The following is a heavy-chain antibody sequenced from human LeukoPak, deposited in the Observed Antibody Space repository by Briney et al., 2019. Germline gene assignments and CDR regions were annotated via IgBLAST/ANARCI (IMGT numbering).Heavy chain of an antibody. CDR3: ARYSTGGSGSYYNAFDP. Sequence: GASVKVSCKASGYTFTSYGISWVRQAPGQGLEWMGWTSAYNGNTNYAQKLQGRVTMTTDTSTSTAYMELRSLRSDDTAVYYCARYSTGGSGSYYNAFDPWGQGTLVTVSS. CDR1: GYTFTSYG. J-gene: IGHJ5*02. V-gene: IGHV1-18*01. CDR2: TSAYNGNT. D-gene: IGHD3-10*01.